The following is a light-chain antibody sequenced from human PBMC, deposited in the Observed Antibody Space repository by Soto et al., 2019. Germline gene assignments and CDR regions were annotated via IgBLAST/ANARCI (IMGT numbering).Light chain of an antibody. V-gene: IGKV1-39*01. CDR3: LQTFTTHIT. J-gene: IGKJ4*01. CDR1: QNIADY. Sequence: DIQMTQSPSSLSASAGDTVTITCLASQNIADYLSWYQQKPGKAPKLLMYSSSILHDGVSSRFSGDGSGTAFTLTITGLQPEDFATYYCLQTFTTHITFGGGTKVDIK. CDR2: SSS.